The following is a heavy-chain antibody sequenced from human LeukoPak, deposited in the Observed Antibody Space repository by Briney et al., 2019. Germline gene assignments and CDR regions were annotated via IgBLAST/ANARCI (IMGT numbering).Heavy chain of an antibody. CDR1: GGSISSSSYY. J-gene: IGHJ5*02. CDR3: ARDSTHCSSTSCPFDP. Sequence: SETLSLTCTVSGGSISSSSYYWVWIRQPPGKGLEWIGSIYYSGSTYYNPSLKSRVTISVDTSKNQFSLKLSSVTAADTAVYYCARDSTHCSSTSCPFDPWGQGTLVTVSS. CDR2: IYYSGST. D-gene: IGHD2-2*01. V-gene: IGHV4-39*07.